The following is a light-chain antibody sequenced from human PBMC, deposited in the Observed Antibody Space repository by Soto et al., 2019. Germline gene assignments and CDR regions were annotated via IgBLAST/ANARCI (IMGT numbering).Light chain of an antibody. CDR2: GNS. J-gene: IGLJ1*01. V-gene: IGLV1-40*01. Sequence: QSVLTQPPSVSGAPGQRVTISCTGSSSNIGAGYDVHWYQQLPGTAPKLIIYGNSNRPSGVPDRFSGSKSGTSASLAITGLQAEDEADYYSQSYDSSLSGLYVFGTGTKLTVL. CDR3: QSYDSSLSGLYV. CDR1: SSNIGAGYD.